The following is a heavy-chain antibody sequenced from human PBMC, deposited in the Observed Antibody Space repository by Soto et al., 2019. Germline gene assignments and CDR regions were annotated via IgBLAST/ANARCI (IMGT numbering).Heavy chain of an antibody. V-gene: IGHV3-30*03. J-gene: IGHJ6*02. CDR3: ARDTDRGENYYYYGMDV. CDR2: ISYDGSNK. CDR1: GFTFSSYG. D-gene: IGHD3-10*01. Sequence: PGGSLRLSCAASGFTFSSYGMHWVRQAPGKGLEWVAVISYDGSNKYYADSVKGRFTISRDNSKNTLYLQMNSLRAEDTAVYYFARDTDRGENYYYYGMDVWGQGTTVTVSS.